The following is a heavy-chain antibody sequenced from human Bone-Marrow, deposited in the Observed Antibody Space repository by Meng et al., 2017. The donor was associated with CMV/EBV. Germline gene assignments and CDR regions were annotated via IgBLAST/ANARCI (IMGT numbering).Heavy chain of an antibody. CDR1: GYTFTGYY. V-gene: IGHV1-2*02. D-gene: IGHD3-3*01. J-gene: IGHJ6*02. Sequence: ASVKVSCKASGYTFTGYYMHWVRQAPGQGLEWMGWINPNSGGTNYAQKFQGRVTMTRDTSISTAYMELSSLRSEDTAVYYCARLGTTWSGYGFYYYYGMDVWGQGTTATVSS. CDR2: INPNSGGT. CDR3: ARLGTTWSGYGFYYYYGMDV.